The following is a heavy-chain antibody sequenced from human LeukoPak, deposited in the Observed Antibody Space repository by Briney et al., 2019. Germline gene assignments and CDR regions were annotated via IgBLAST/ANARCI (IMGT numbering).Heavy chain of an antibody. V-gene: IGHV3-30*18. J-gene: IGHJ4*02. Sequence: GGSLRLSCAASGFTFSSYGMPWVRQAPGKGLEWVAVISYDGSNKYYADSVKGRFTISRDNSKNTLYLQMNSLRAEDTAVYYCAKDERGYSGYWGQGTLVTVSS. CDR2: ISYDGSNK. D-gene: IGHD5-12*01. CDR3: AKDERGYSGY. CDR1: GFTFSSYG.